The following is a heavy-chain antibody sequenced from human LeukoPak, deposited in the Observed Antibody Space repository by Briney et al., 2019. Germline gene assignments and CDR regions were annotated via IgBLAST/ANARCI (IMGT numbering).Heavy chain of an antibody. CDR1: GGSISSYY. D-gene: IGHD3-9*01. J-gene: IGHJ4*02. V-gene: IGHV4-59*01. Sequence: SETLSLTCTVSGGSISSYYWSWIRQPPGKGLEWIGYIYYSGSTNYNPSLKSRVTISVDTSKNQFSLKLSSVTAADTAVYYCARQGTDWSKDYWGQGTLVTVSS. CDR3: ARQGTDWSKDY. CDR2: IYYSGST.